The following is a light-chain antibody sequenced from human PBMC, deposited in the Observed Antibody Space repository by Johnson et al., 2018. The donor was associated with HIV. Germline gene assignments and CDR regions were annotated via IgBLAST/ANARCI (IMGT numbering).Light chain of an antibody. V-gene: IGLV1-51*02. Sequence: QSVLTQPPSVSAAPGQKVTISCSGSSSDMGNYAVSWYQQLPGTAPKLLIYENNKRPSGIPDRFSGSKSGTSATLAITGLQPGDEADYYCGTWDSSLSAGEVFGTGTKVTVL. CDR2: ENN. J-gene: IGLJ1*01. CDR3: GTWDSSLSAGEV. CDR1: SSDMGNYA.